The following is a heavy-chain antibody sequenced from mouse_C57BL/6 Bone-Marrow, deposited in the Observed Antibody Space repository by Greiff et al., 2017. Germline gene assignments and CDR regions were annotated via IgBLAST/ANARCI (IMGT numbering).Heavy chain of an antibody. CDR1: GYTFTSYW. V-gene: IGHV1-64*01. J-gene: IGHJ2*01. CDR2: IHPNSGST. Sequence: QVQLKQPGAELVKPGASVKLSCKASGYTFTSYWMHWVKQRPGQGLEWIGMIHPNSGSTNYNEQFKSKDTLTVDKSSSSAYMQLSSLTSEDSAVXYSCDYYGSSYDYWGQGTTLTVSS. CDR3: CDYYGSSYDY. D-gene: IGHD1-1*01.